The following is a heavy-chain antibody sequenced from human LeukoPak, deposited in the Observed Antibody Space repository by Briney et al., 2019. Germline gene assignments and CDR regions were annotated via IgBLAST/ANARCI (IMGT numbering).Heavy chain of an antibody. V-gene: IGHV1-3*02. J-gene: IGHJ4*02. D-gene: IGHD4-17*01. CDR3: ARDSGDPSGYFDY. Sequence: ASVTVSCKASGYTFTNYAMHWVRQAPGQRLEWMGWGNAGNGNTKYSQEFQGRVTITRDTSASTAYMELSSLRSEDMAVYYCARDSGDPSGYFDYWGQGTLVTVSS. CDR2: GNAGNGNT. CDR1: GYTFTNYA.